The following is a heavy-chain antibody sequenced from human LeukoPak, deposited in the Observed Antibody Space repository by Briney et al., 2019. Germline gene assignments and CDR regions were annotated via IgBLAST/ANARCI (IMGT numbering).Heavy chain of an antibody. CDR1: GFTFSTYW. J-gene: IGHJ4*02. D-gene: IGHD3-3*01. Sequence: PGGSLRLSCAASGFTFSTYWMHWVRQVPGKGLVWVSRINSDGSSTNYADSVKGRFTISRDNAKNTLYLQMNSLRAEDTALYFCARVYPDVDFWSGYYLLDYWGQGTLVTVSS. CDR2: INSDGSST. V-gene: IGHV3-74*01. CDR3: ARVYPDVDFWSGYYLLDY.